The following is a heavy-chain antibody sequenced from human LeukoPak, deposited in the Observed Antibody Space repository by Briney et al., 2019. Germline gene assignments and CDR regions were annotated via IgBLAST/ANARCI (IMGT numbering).Heavy chain of an antibody. Sequence: SQTLSLTCTVSGGSISSGGYYWSWIRQHLGKGLEWIGYIYYSGSSYYNPSLKSRVTISVDTSKNQFSLKLSSVTAADTAVYYCARGWDGSWYWFDPWGQGTLVTVSS. V-gene: IGHV4-31*03. J-gene: IGHJ5*02. CDR3: ARGWDGSWYWFDP. CDR1: GGSISSGGYY. D-gene: IGHD6-13*01. CDR2: IYYSGSS.